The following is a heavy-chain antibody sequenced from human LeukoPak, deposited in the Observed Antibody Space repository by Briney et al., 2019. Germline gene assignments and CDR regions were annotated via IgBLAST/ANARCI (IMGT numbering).Heavy chain of an antibody. CDR1: GGSISSSSYY. V-gene: IGHV4-39*07. J-gene: IGHJ5*02. Sequence: SETLSLTCTVSGGSISSSSYYWGWIRQPPGKGLEWIGSIYYSGSTYYNPSLKSRVTISVDTSKNQFSLKLSSVTAADTAVYYCARDRPHYDFSPFDPWGQGTLVTVSS. D-gene: IGHD3-3*01. CDR2: IYYSGST. CDR3: ARDRPHYDFSPFDP.